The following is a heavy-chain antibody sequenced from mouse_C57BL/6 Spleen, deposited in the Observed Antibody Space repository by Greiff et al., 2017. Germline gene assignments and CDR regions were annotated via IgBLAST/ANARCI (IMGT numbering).Heavy chain of an antibody. J-gene: IGHJ2*01. CDR2: IHPNSGST. CDR3: ARRENYGISLDY. V-gene: IGHV1-64*01. Sequence: QVQLKQPGAELVKPGASVKLSCKASGYTFTSYWMHWVKQRPGQGLEWIGMIHPNSGSTNYNEKFKSKATLTVDKSSSQAYMQLSSLTSEDSAVYYCARRENYGISLDYWGQGTTLTVSS. D-gene: IGHD1-1*01. CDR1: GYTFTSYW.